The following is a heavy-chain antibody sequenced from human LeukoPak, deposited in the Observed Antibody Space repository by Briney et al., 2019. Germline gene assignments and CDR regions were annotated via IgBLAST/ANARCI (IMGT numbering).Heavy chain of an antibody. D-gene: IGHD3-3*01. J-gene: IGHJ4*02. CDR2: ISHSGST. V-gene: IGHV4-34*01. CDR1: GGPFSGYY. Sequence: SETLSLTCAVYGGPFSGYYWTWIRQPPGKGLEWIGEISHSGSTNYNPSLKGRVAISVDTSKNQFSLKLSSVTAADTAVYYCARGRASYDFWSGYLFDYWGQGTLVTVSS. CDR3: ARGRASYDFWSGYLFDY.